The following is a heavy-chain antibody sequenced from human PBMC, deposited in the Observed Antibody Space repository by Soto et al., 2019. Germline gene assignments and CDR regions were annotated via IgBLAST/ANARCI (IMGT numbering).Heavy chain of an antibody. V-gene: IGHV3-7*01. CDR1: GFTFSSYW. D-gene: IGHD3-22*01. Sequence: GGSLRLSCAASGFTFSSYWMSWVRPAPGKGLEWVANIKQDGREKSYVDSVKGRFTISRDNAKNSLYLQMNSLRAEDTAVYYCARGTPPEESSGYYYYYGMDVWGQGTTVTVSS. CDR3: ARGTPPEESSGYYYYYGMDV. J-gene: IGHJ6*02. CDR2: IKQDGREK.